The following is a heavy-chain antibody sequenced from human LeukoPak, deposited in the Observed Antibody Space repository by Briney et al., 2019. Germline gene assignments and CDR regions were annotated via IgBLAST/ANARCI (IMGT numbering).Heavy chain of an antibody. J-gene: IGHJ4*02. Sequence: GGPLRLSCAASVYPYCNAWMTWVRHAPGKGRVWVGRFKCKIYGGPTDYAAPVKGRFTISRDDSKNMLYLQMNSLRTEDTAVYYCTTRLLAVAGLEVFDYWGQGTLVTVSS. V-gene: IGHV3-15*01. CDR2: FKCKIYGGPT. D-gene: IGHD6-19*01. CDR1: VYPYCNAW. CDR3: TTRLLAVAGLEVFDY.